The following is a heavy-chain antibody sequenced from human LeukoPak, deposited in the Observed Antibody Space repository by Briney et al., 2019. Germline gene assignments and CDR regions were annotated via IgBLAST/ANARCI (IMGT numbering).Heavy chain of an antibody. V-gene: IGHV4-4*07. J-gene: IGHJ5*02. Sequence: PSETLSLTCTVSGSSISNDYYWSWIRQPAGKGLEWIGRIYTSGSTTYNPSLKSRVTMSVDTSKSQFSLNLMSVTAADTAVYYCTRDTGTTGEVKFDPWGQGTLVTVSS. CDR1: GSSISNDYY. CDR2: IYTSGST. D-gene: IGHD4-17*01. CDR3: TRDTGTTGEVKFDP.